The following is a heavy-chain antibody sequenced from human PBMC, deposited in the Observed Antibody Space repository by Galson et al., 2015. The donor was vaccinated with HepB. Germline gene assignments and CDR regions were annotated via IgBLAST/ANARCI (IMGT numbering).Heavy chain of an antibody. J-gene: IGHJ3*02. CDR3: ATARFGSGSYWTFEI. Sequence: SLRLSYAASGLTLRSYTMNWVRKAPGKGLQWISYISSTGTAIYYDDSVKGRLTTARDNAKNTMSLQMTSLRADDTAWYYCATARFGSGSYWTFEIWGRGTLVTVSS. V-gene: IGHV3-48*04. CDR2: ISSTGTAI. D-gene: IGHD3-22*01. CDR1: GLTLRSYT.